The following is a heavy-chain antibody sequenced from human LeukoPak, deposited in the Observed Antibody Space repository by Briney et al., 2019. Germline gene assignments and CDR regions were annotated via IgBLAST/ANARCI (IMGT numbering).Heavy chain of an antibody. CDR1: GFTFSNYG. CDR2: IWYDGSNK. Sequence: GGSLRLSCAASGFTFSNYGMHWVRQAPGKGLEWVAIIWYDGSNKYYADSVKGRFTISRDNSENTLYLQMNSLSADDTAVYYCATARSYTNSWFFESWGQGSLVSVSS. D-gene: IGHD6-13*01. V-gene: IGHV3-33*01. J-gene: IGHJ4*02. CDR3: ATARSYTNSWFFES.